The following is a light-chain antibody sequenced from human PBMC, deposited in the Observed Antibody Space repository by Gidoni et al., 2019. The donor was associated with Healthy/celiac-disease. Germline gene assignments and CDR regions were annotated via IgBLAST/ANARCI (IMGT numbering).Light chain of an antibody. J-gene: IGLJ2*01. CDR1: RIDVGGYNY. Sequence: QSALTQPASVSGSPGQSIPISCTGTRIDVGGYNYVSWYQQHPGKAPKLMIYEVSNRPSGVSNRFSGSKSGNTASLTISGLQAEDEADYYCSSYTSSSTPHVVFGGGTKLTVL. CDR3: SSYTSSSTPHVV. V-gene: IGLV2-14*01. CDR2: EVS.